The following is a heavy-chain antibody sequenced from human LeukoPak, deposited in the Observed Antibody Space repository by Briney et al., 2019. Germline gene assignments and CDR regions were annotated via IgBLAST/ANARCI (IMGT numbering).Heavy chain of an antibody. V-gene: IGHV4-4*07. D-gene: IGHD6-19*01. J-gene: IGHJ6*03. Sequence: SETLSLTCTVSGGSISSYYWSWIRQPAGMGLEWIGRIYTSGSTNYNPSLKSRVTMSVDTSKNQFSLKLSSVTAADTAVYYCASGEQWLVSYYYYYMDVWGKGTTVTVSS. CDR1: GGSISSYY. CDR3: ASGEQWLVSYYYYYMDV. CDR2: IYTSGST.